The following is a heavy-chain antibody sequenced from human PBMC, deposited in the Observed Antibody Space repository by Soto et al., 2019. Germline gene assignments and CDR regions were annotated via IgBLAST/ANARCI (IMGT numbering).Heavy chain of an antibody. CDR1: GGSISSYY. V-gene: IGHV4-59*01. D-gene: IGHD3-9*01. J-gene: IGHJ5*02. CDR2: IYYSGST. CDR3: ARDRAKIYDILTGYYIEGNWFDP. Sequence: PSETLSLTCTVSGGSISSYYWSWIRQPPGKGLEWIGYIYYSGSTNYNPSLKSRVTISVDTSKNQFSLKLSSVTAADTAVYYCARDRAKIYDILTGYYIEGNWFDPWGQGTLVTVSS.